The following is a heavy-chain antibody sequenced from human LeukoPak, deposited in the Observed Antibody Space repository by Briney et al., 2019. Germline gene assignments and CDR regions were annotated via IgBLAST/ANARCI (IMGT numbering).Heavy chain of an antibody. CDR3: ARPVSGWYGDYFAY. CDR2: ISAYNGNT. Sequence: ASVKISCKASGYTFTSYGISWVRQAPGQGLEWMGWISAYNGNTNYAQKLQGRVTMTTDTSTSTAYMELRSLTSDDTAVYYCARPVSGWYGDYFAYSGQGTLVTVSS. CDR1: GYTFTSYG. J-gene: IGHJ4*02. D-gene: IGHD6-19*01. V-gene: IGHV1-18*01.